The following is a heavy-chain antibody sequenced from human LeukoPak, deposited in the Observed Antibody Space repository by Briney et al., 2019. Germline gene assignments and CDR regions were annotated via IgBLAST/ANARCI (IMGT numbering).Heavy chain of an antibody. Sequence: GGALRLSCAASGIPLNKYAMNWVRQAPGEGLGWGSAIIGSGGSTYYADSVKGRFTISRDNSKNTLYLQMNSLRAEDTAVYYCAKGLQYCSGGSCYGGFDSWGQGTLVTVSS. J-gene: IGHJ4*02. CDR1: GIPLNKYA. CDR3: AKGLQYCSGGSCYGGFDS. CDR2: IIGSGGST. D-gene: IGHD2-15*01. V-gene: IGHV3-23*01.